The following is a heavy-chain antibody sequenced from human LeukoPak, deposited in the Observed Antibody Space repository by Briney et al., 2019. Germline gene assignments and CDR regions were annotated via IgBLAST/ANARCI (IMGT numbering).Heavy chain of an antibody. CDR2: IYYSGST. CDR3: ARRTDCSSTSCYLGYFDY. CDR1: GGSISSSSYY. J-gene: IGHJ4*02. Sequence: IPSETLSLTCTVSGGSISSSSYYWGWIRQPPGKGLEWIGSIYYSGSTYYNPSLKSRVTISVDTSKNQSSLKLSSVTAADTAVYYCARRTDCSSTSCYLGYFDYWGQGTLVTVSS. V-gene: IGHV4-39*01. D-gene: IGHD2-2*01.